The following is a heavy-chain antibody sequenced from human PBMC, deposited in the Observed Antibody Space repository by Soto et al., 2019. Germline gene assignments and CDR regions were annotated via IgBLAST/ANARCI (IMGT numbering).Heavy chain of an antibody. Sequence: QVQLVQSGAEVKKPGSSVKVSCKASGGTFSSYAISWVRQAPGQGLEWMGGIIPIFGTANYAQKFQGRVTITAEESTSTAYMELSSLRSEDTAVYYCARSIAAAGPYYYYGMDVWGQGTTVTVSS. D-gene: IGHD6-13*01. CDR3: ARSIAAAGPYYYYGMDV. V-gene: IGHV1-69*01. J-gene: IGHJ6*02. CDR2: IIPIFGTA. CDR1: GGTFSSYA.